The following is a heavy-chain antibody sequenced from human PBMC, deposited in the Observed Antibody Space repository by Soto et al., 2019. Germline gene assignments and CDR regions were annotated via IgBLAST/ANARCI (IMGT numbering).Heavy chain of an antibody. CDR2: IKSKGYGGTT. CDR3: TIKTGYSSSWYPYYFDH. V-gene: IGHV3-49*04. J-gene: IGHJ4*02. CDR1: GFTFGDYA. Sequence: LRLSCIGSGFTFGDYAMSWVRQAPGKGLEWVGFIKSKGYGGTTEYAASVKGRFTISRDDSKSIAYLQMNSLKTEDTAVYYCTIKTGYSSSWYPYYFDHWGQGALVTVSS. D-gene: IGHD6-13*01.